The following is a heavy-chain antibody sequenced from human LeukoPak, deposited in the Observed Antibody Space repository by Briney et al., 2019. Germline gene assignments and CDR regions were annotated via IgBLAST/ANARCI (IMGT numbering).Heavy chain of an antibody. V-gene: IGHV4-59*01. D-gene: IGHD3-22*01. Sequence: SETLSLTCTVSGGSISSYYWSWIRQPPGKGLEWIGYIYYSGSTNYNPSLKSRVTISVDTSKNQFSLKLSSVTAADTAVYYCARDGNYYDSSGYYWPHGAFDIWGQGTMVTVSS. CDR3: ARDGNYYDSSGYYWPHGAFDI. J-gene: IGHJ3*02. CDR1: GGSISSYY. CDR2: IYYSGST.